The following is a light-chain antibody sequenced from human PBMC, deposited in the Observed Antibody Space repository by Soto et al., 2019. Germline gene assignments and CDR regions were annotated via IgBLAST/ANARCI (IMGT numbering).Light chain of an antibody. Sequence: QLVLTQPPSVSGAPGQRVTISCAGSSSNIGAGYDVHWYQQLPGTAPKLLIYGNINRPSGVPDRFSGSKSGTSASLAITGLQAEDEADYYCQSYDSSLSGSVVFGGGTKLTV. CDR2: GNI. CDR3: QSYDSSLSGSVV. J-gene: IGLJ2*01. V-gene: IGLV1-40*01. CDR1: SSNIGAGYD.